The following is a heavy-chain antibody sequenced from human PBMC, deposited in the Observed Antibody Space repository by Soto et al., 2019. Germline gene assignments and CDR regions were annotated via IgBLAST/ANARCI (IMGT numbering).Heavy chain of an antibody. Sequence: GGSLRLSCAVSGFTFSSYSMHWVRQDPDMGLEWVAFISFAGNNKYYADSVKGRFTISRDNSNNMVYLEMNSLRPDDTAVYHCARDRQKALVVVAATGGFDYWGQGTPVTVSS. J-gene: IGHJ4*02. CDR2: ISFAGNNK. D-gene: IGHD2-15*01. CDR1: GFTFSSYS. CDR3: ARDRQKALVVVAATGGFDY. V-gene: IGHV3-30*04.